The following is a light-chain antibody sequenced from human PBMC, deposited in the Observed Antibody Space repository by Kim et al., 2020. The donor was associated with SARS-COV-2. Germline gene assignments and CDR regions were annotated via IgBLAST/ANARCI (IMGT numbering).Light chain of an antibody. CDR2: DVH. J-gene: IGLJ1*01. V-gene: IGLV2-14*03. Sequence: GQSITISCTGTRLDVGGYNYVSWYQQHPGKATKLIIYDVHNRPTGVSDRFSGSKSGNTASLTISGLHSEDEADYFCSSWASTTAYVFGTGTKVTVL. CDR1: RLDVGGYNY. CDR3: SSWASTTAYV.